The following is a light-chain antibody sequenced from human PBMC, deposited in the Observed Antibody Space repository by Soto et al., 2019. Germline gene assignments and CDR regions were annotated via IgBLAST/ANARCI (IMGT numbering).Light chain of an antibody. J-gene: IGKJ1*01. CDR3: LQYGSLLWT. V-gene: IGKV3-20*01. CDR2: GAS. CDR1: QSVTNSY. Sequence: IMLTQSPGTLSLYPGERATLSCRATQSVTNSYLAWYQDKPGQAPRLLIFGASSRAAGIPDRFSGSGSGTDFTLTISRLEPEDFAVYYCLQYGSLLWTFGQGTKVEIK.